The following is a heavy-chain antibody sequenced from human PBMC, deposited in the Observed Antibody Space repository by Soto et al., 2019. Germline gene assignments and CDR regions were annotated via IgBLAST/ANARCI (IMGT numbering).Heavy chain of an antibody. CDR1: GGSISSYY. CDR2: IYYSGST. J-gene: IGHJ6*02. Sequence: SETLSLTCTVSGGSISSYYWSWIRQPPGKGLEWIGYIYYSGSTNYNPSLKSRVTISVDTSKNQFSLKLSSVTAADTAVYYCARRYYDFWSGHYRGLRMDVWGQGTTVTVSS. D-gene: IGHD3-3*01. CDR3: ARRYYDFWSGHYRGLRMDV. V-gene: IGHV4-59*08.